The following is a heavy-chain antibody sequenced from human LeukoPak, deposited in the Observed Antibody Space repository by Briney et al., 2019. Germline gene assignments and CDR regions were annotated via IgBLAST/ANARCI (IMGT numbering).Heavy chain of an antibody. CDR2: IYHSGST. J-gene: IGHJ4*02. CDR1: GYSISSGYY. V-gene: IGHV4-38-2*02. D-gene: IGHD3-9*01. CDR3: ARDLRYFDWDY. Sequence: SETLSLTCAVSGYSISSGYYWGWIRQPPGKGLEWVGSIYHSGSTYYNPSLKSRVTISVDTPKNQFSLKLSSVTAADTAVYYCARDLRYFDWDYWGQGTLVTVSS.